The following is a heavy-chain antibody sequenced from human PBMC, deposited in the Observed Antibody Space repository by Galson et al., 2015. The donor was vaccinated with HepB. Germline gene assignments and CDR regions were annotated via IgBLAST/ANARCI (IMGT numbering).Heavy chain of an antibody. CDR3: ARDHGSGSYMAGEGYAFDI. CDR1: GFTFSSYA. D-gene: IGHD3-10*01. J-gene: IGHJ3*02. CDR2: INWNGGST. V-gene: IGHV3-20*04. Sequence: SLRLSCAASGFTFSSYAMHWVRQAPGKGLEWVSGINWNGGSTGYADSVKSRFTTSRDNAKNSLYLQMNSLRAEDTALYYCARDHGSGSYMAGEGYAFDIWGQGTMVTVSS.